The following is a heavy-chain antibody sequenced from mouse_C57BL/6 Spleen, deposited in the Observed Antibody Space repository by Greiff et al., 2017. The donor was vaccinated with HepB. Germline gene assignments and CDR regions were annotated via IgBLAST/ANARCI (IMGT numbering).Heavy chain of an antibody. CDR3: ASDEGPLIYYDYDGFAY. D-gene: IGHD2-4*01. CDR1: GYTFTEYT. CDR2: FYPGSGSI. V-gene: IGHV1-62-2*01. Sequence: QVQLKESGAELVKPGASVKLSCKASGYTFTEYTIHWVKQRSGQGLEWIGWFYPGSGSIKYNEKFKDKATLTADKSSRTVYMELSRLTAEDSAVYVCASDEGPLIYYDYDGFAYWGQGTLVTVSA. J-gene: IGHJ3*01.